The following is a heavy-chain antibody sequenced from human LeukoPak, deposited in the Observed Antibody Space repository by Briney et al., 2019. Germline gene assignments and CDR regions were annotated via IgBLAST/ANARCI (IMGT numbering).Heavy chain of an antibody. D-gene: IGHD3-22*01. CDR1: GFTFGGYS. J-gene: IGHJ4*02. Sequence: PGGSLRLSCSTSGFTFGGYSMSWVRQAPGKGLEWVGFIRGKAYGATTEYAASVKGRFTISRDDSKSIAYLQMNSLRAEDTAVYYCAKGRAGSYYYDSSDYWGQGTLVTVSS. CDR3: AKGRAGSYYYDSSDY. CDR2: IRGKAYGATT. V-gene: IGHV3-49*04.